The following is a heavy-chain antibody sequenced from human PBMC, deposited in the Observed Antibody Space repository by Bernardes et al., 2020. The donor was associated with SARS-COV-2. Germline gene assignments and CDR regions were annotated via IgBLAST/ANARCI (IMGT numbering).Heavy chain of an antibody. CDR2: ISAYNGNT. Sequence: ASVKVSCKASGYTLTSYGISWVRQAPGQGLEWMGWISAYNGNTNYAQKLQGRVTMTTDTSTSTAYMELRSLRSDDTAVYYSARSGGHGYATLSPYYPDDYRVQGTLFLVSS. CDR1: GYTLTSYG. J-gene: IGHJ4*02. CDR3: ARSGGHGYATLSPYYPDDY. D-gene: IGHD1-26*01. V-gene: IGHV1-18*01.